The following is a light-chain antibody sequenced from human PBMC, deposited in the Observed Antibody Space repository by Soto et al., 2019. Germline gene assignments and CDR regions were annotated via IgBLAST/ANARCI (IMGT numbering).Light chain of an antibody. Sequence: EIVLTQSPGTLSLSPGERATLSCRASQSVSSRYLAWYQQKHGQAPRHLIYGASKRATGVPDRFSGSGSGTDFTLTISRLEPEDFAVYFCHQYNNSPKYTFDHGNTLEIK. J-gene: IGKJ2*01. CDR3: HQYNNSPKYT. CDR1: QSVSSRY. V-gene: IGKV3-20*01. CDR2: GAS.